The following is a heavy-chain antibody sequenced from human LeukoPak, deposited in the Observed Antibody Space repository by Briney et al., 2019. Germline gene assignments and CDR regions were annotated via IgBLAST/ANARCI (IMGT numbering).Heavy chain of an antibody. V-gene: IGHV1-8*01. CDR1: GYTFTSYD. Sequence: GASVKVSCKASGYTFTSYDINWVQQATGQGLEWMGWMNPNSGNTGYAQKFQGRVTMTRNTSISTAHMELSSLRSEDTAVYYCARGGYCSSTSCYSFDYWGQGTLVTVSS. D-gene: IGHD2-2*01. J-gene: IGHJ4*02. CDR2: MNPNSGNT. CDR3: ARGGYCSSTSCYSFDY.